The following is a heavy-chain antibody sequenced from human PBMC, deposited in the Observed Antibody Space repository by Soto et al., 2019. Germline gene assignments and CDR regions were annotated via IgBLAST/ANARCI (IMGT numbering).Heavy chain of an antibody. J-gene: IGHJ3*02. V-gene: IGHV4-59*01. CDR3: ARVLWFGELLQHDAFDI. CDR2: MYNTGST. Sequence: SETLSLTCTVSGGSISGYYWSWIRQPPGKGLEWIGYMYNTGSTVYNPSFKSRVTISVDTSKNQFSLKLNSVTAADTAVYYCARVLWFGELLQHDAFDIWGQGTMVTVSS. D-gene: IGHD3-10*01. CDR1: GGSISGYY.